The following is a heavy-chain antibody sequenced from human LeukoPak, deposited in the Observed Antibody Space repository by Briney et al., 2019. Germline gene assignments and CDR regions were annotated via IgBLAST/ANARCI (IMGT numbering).Heavy chain of an antibody. CDR3: ARDRPKDILTGYYAFDI. CDR2: INPNSGGT. CDR1: GYTFTGYY. Sequence: ASVKVSCKASGYTFTGYYMHWVRQAPGQGLEWMGWINPNSGGTNYAQKLQGRVTMTTDTSTSTAYMELRSLRSDDTAVYYCARDRPKDILTGYYAFDIWGQGTMVTVSS. D-gene: IGHD3-9*01. V-gene: IGHV1-2*02. J-gene: IGHJ3*02.